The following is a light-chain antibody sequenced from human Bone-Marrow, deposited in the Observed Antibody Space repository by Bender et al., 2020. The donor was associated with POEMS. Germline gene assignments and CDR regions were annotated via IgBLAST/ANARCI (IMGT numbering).Light chain of an antibody. CDR2: INN. J-gene: IGLJ3*02. V-gene: IGLV1-44*01. CDR1: SSNIGTNP. Sequence: QSVLTQPPSASGTPGQRVTISCSGSSSNIGTNPVNWYQQLPGTAPKLLIYINNQRPSGVPDRFSGSKSGTSASLAIGGLQSEDEADYYCAACENSLNGWVFGGGTKLTVL. CDR3: AACENSLNGWV.